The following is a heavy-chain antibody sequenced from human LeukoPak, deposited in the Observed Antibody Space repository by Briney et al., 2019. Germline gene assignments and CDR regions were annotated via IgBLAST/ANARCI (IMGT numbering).Heavy chain of an antibody. Sequence: PGGSLRLSCAASGFTVSSNYMSWVRQAPGKGLEWVSVIYSGGSTYYADSVKGRFTISRGNSKNTLYLQMNSLRAEDTAVYYCASSDSSGWYTLGYWGQGTLVTVSS. D-gene: IGHD6-19*01. J-gene: IGHJ4*02. CDR2: IYSGGST. CDR1: GFTVSSNY. V-gene: IGHV3-66*01. CDR3: ASSDSSGWYTLGY.